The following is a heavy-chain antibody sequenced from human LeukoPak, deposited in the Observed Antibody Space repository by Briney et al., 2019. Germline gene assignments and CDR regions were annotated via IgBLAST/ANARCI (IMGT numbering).Heavy chain of an antibody. V-gene: IGHV3-23*01. CDR3: AKGGDVVVAATLVSY. D-gene: IGHD2-15*01. Sequence: PGGSLRLSCAASGFTFSSYAMSWVRQAPGKGLEWVSAISGSGGSTYYADSVKGRFTISRDNSKNTLYLQMNSLRAEDTAVYYCAKGGDVVVAATLVSYWGQGTLVTVPS. CDR2: ISGSGGST. J-gene: IGHJ4*02. CDR1: GFTFSSYA.